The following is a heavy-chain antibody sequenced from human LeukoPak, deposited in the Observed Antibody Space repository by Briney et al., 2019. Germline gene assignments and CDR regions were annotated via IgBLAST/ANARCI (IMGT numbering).Heavy chain of an antibody. V-gene: IGHV3-23*01. D-gene: IGHD3-10*01. J-gene: IGHJ4*02. CDR3: ATMVRGVIDY. Sequence: GGSLRLSCAASGFTFSSYAMSWVRQAPGKGLEWVSVISGSGGSTYYADSVKGRFTISRDNSKNTLYLQMNSLRAEDTAVYYCATMVRGVIDYWGQGTLVTVSS. CDR1: GFTFSSYA. CDR2: ISGSGGST.